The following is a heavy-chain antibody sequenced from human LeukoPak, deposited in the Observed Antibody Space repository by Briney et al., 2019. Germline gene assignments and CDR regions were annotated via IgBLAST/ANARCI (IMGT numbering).Heavy chain of an antibody. J-gene: IGHJ2*01. CDR2: IYHSGST. D-gene: IGHD2-21*02. Sequence: PSETLSLTCTVSGYSISSGYYWGWIRQPPGQGLEWIGSIYHSGSTYYNPSLKSRVTISVDTSKNQFSLKLSSVTAADTAVYYCATLLFCGGDCYSGYWYFDLWGRGTLVTVSS. CDR3: ATLLFCGGDCYSGYWYFDL. CDR1: GYSISSGYY. V-gene: IGHV4-38-2*02.